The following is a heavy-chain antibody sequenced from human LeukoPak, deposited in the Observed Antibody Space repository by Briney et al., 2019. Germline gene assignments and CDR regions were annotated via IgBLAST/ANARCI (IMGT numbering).Heavy chain of an antibody. CDR2: IYSDALGGIT. CDR3: ARGYCSSTSCPYYYYGMDV. V-gene: IGHV3-53*01. CDR1: GLTVSSSF. D-gene: IGHD2-2*01. J-gene: IGHJ6*02. Sequence: PGGSLRLSCAVSGLTVSSSFMSWVRQAPGKGLEWVSDIYSDALGGITNYADSVKGRFTISRDNSQNTLYLQMNSLRAEDTAIYYCARGYCSSTSCPYYYYGMDVWGQGTTVTVSS.